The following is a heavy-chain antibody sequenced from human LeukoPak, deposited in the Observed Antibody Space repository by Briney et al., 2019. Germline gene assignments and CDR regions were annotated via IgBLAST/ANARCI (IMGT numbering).Heavy chain of an antibody. CDR2: IYTSGST. CDR3: ARTHDSSAYYFDY. V-gene: IGHV4-61*02. J-gene: IGHJ4*02. Sequence: SQTLSLTCTVSGGSISSGSYYWSWIRQPAGKGLEWIGRIYTSGSTNYNPSPKGRVTISVDTSENQFSLKLSSVTAADTAVYYCARTHDSSAYYFDYWGQGTLVTVSS. CDR1: GGSISSGSYY. D-gene: IGHD3-16*01.